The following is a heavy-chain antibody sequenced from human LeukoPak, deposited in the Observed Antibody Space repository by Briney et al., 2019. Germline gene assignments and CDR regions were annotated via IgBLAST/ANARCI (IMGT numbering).Heavy chain of an antibody. CDR2: IYYSGST. Sequence: SETLSLTCTVSGCSISSYYWSWIRQPPGKGLEWIGNIYYSGSTNYNLSLKSRVTISVDTSKNQFSLQLSSVTAADTAVYYCARVQEMATISGGFDYWGQGTLVTVSS. V-gene: IGHV4-59*01. J-gene: IGHJ4*02. CDR1: GCSISSYY. CDR3: ARVQEMATISGGFDY. D-gene: IGHD5-24*01.